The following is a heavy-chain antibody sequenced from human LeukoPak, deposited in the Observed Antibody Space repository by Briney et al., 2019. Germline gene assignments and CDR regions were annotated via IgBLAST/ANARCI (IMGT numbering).Heavy chain of an antibody. CDR2: ISGSGGST. Sequence: GGSPRLSCAASGFTFSSYAMSWVRQAPGKGLEWVSAISGSGGSTYYADSVKGRFTISRDNSKNTLYLQMNSLRAEDTAVYYCTTRLSVLLWFGESPGDYWGQGTLVTVSS. J-gene: IGHJ4*02. V-gene: IGHV3-23*01. D-gene: IGHD3-10*01. CDR1: GFTFSSYA. CDR3: TTRLSVLLWFGESPGDY.